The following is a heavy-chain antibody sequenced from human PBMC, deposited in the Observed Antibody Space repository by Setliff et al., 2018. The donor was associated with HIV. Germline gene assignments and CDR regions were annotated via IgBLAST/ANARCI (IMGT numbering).Heavy chain of an antibody. CDR3: EAATVGETGYYGIDV. Sequence: PSETLSLTCTVSGDSIKGPWWWSWIRQSPGKGLEWTGNIHYTGTTHYNPSLKSRVTMSVDTSKNHVSLKLNSVTAADTAVYYCEAATVGETGYYGIDVWGPGTTVTVSS. V-gene: IGHV4-59*11. J-gene: IGHJ6*02. D-gene: IGHD1-26*01. CDR2: IHYTGTT. CDR1: GDSIKGPWW.